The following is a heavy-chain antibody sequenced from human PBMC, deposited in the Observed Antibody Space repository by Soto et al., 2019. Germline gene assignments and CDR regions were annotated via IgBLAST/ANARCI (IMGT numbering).Heavy chain of an antibody. V-gene: IGHV4-59*01. D-gene: IGHD5-18*01. Sequence: SETLSLTCSVSGGSISSSFWSWIRQHPGKELEWIGYISYSGSTTYNPSLKSRITLSVDTSKNQFSLRVASVTAADTAVYYCARGHRAMEYYYYYGMDVWGQGTTVTVSS. CDR2: ISYSGST. J-gene: IGHJ6*02. CDR1: GGSISSSF. CDR3: ARGHRAMEYYYYYGMDV.